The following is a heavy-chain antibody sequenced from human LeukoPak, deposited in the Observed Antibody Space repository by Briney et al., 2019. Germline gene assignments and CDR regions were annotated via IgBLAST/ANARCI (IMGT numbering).Heavy chain of an antibody. CDR1: GGSISSSSYY. Sequence: SETLSLTCTVSGGSISSSSYYWSWIRQPPGKGLEWIGYIYYSGSTNYNPSLKSRVTISVDTSKNQFSLKLSSVTAADTAVYYCARELRYYYMDVWGKRTTVTISS. V-gene: IGHV4-61*01. CDR2: IYYSGST. CDR3: ARELRYYYMDV. J-gene: IGHJ6*03.